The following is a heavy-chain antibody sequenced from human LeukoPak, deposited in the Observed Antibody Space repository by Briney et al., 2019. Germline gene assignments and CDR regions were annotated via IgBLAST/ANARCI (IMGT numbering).Heavy chain of an antibody. CDR2: INSDGSST. CDR3: ARGTDYGNYYYFDY. Sequence: GGSLRLSCAASGFTFSSYWMHWVRQAPGKGLVWVSRINSDGSSTSYADSVKGRFTISRDNAKNTLYLQMNSLRAEDTAVYYCARGTDYGNYYYFDYWGQGTLVTVSS. V-gene: IGHV3-74*01. D-gene: IGHD4-11*01. J-gene: IGHJ4*02. CDR1: GFTFSSYW.